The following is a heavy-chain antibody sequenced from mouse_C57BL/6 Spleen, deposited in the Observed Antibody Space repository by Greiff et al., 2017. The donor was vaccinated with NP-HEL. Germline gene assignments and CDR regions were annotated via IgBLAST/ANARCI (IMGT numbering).Heavy chain of an antibody. CDR2: IYPRSGNT. CDR3: EGADYDDYYYAMDY. Sequence: VQLQQSGAELARPGASVKLSCKASGYTFTSYGISWVKQRTGQGLEWIGEIYPRSGNTYYNEKFKGKATLTADKSSSTAYMELSSLTSEDSAVYFCEGADYDDYYYAMDYWGQGTSVTVSS. D-gene: IGHD2-4*01. J-gene: IGHJ4*01. CDR1: GYTFTSYG. V-gene: IGHV1-81*01.